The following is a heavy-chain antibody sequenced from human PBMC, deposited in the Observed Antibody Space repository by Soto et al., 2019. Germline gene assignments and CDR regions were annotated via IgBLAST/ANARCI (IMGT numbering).Heavy chain of an antibody. D-gene: IGHD1-26*01. J-gene: IGHJ4*02. Sequence: GGSLRLSCAASGFTFSSYWMSWVRQAPGKGLEWVANIKQDGSEKYYVDSVKGRFTISRDNAKNSLYLQMNSLRAEDTAVYYCARSRGGSYLPFDYWGQGTLVTVSS. CDR2: IKQDGSEK. CDR3: ARSRGGSYLPFDY. CDR1: GFTFSSYW. V-gene: IGHV3-7*01.